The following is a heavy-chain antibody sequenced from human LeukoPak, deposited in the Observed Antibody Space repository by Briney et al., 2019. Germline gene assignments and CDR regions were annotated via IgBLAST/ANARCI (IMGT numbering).Heavy chain of an antibody. D-gene: IGHD6-19*01. V-gene: IGHV1-2*02. J-gene: IGHJ4*02. CDR1: GYTFTGYY. Sequence: ASVKVSCKASGYTFTGYYMHWVRQAPGQGLEWMGWINPNSGGTNYAQKFQGRVTMTRDTSTSTAYMELRSLRSDDTAVYYCARVAPHRRLTSGWYYFDYWGQGTLVTVSS. CDR3: ARVAPHRRLTSGWYYFDY. CDR2: INPNSGGT.